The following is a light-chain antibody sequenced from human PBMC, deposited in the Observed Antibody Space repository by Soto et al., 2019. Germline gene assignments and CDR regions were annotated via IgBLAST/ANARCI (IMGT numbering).Light chain of an antibody. CDR3: CSYAGSTARVQ. J-gene: IGLJ2*01. Sequence: QSALTQPASVSGSPGQSITISCTGTSSDVDTYKYVSWYQQHPGKAPKLMIYEVSYRPSGVSDRFSGSKSGNTASLTISGLQAEDEADYYCCSYAGSTARVQFGGGTKLTV. CDR1: SSDVDTYKY. V-gene: IGLV2-14*01. CDR2: EVS.